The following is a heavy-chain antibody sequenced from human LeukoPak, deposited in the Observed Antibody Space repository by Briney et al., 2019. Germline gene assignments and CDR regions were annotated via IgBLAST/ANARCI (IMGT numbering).Heavy chain of an antibody. V-gene: IGHV3-7*05. D-gene: IGHD2-2*01. CDR2: IKQDGSEK. CDR1: GFTFSSYW. Sequence: GGSLRLSCAASGFTFSSYWMSWVRQAPGKGLEWVANIKQDGSEKYYVDSVRGRFTISRDNAKNSLYLQMNSLRAEDTAVYYCARDQRYCSSSSCPWEPFDYWGQGTLVTVSS. J-gene: IGHJ4*02. CDR3: ARDQRYCSSSSCPWEPFDY.